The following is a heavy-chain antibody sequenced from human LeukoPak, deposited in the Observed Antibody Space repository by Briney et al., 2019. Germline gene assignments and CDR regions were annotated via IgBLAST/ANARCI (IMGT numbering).Heavy chain of an antibody. J-gene: IGHJ4*02. D-gene: IGHD1-14*01. CDR1: GFIFHDYA. CDR2: ISSSSSYI. CDR3: ARDAAPESGSFDY. Sequence: GGSLGLSCAAPGFIFHDYAIHWVRQPPGKGLEWVSSISSSSSYIYYADSVKGRFTISRDNAKNSLYLQMNSLRAEDTAVYYCARDAAPESGSFDYWGQGTLVTVSS. V-gene: IGHV3-21*01.